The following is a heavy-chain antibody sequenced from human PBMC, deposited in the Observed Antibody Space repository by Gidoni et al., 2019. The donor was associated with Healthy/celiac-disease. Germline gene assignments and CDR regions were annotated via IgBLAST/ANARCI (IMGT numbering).Heavy chain of an antibody. D-gene: IGHD6-13*01. CDR2: SYYSGST. J-gene: IGHJ2*01. V-gene: IGHV4-59*11. Sequence: QVQLQESGPGLVKPSETLSLTCTVSGGSMRSHYWIWIRQPPGKGLEWIGYSYYSGSTNYNPSLKSRVTISVDTSKNQFSLKLSSVTAADTAVYYCARGSSTHYWYFDLWGRGTLVTVSS. CDR3: ARGSSTHYWYFDL. CDR1: GGSMRSHY.